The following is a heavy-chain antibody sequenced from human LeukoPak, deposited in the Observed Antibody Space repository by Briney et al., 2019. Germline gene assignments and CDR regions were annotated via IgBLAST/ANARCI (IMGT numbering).Heavy chain of an antibody. CDR2: IKQDGSEK. Sequence: PVGSLRLSCAASGFTFSSCWMGWVRQAQGKGLEWVANIKQDGSEKYYVDSVKGRFTISRDNAKNSLYLQMNSLRAEDTAVYYCARGFLAVDEDAFDIWGQGTMVTVSS. J-gene: IGHJ3*02. V-gene: IGHV3-7*05. D-gene: IGHD6-19*01. CDR1: GFTFSSCW. CDR3: ARGFLAVDEDAFDI.